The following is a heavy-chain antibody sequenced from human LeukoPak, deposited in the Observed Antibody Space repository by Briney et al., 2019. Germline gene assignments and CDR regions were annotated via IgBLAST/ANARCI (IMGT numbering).Heavy chain of an antibody. J-gene: IGHJ4*02. CDR1: GFTFSGYA. D-gene: IGHD6-13*01. Sequence: TGGSLRLSCAASGFTFSGYAMSWVRLAPGEGLEWVSAITAGGDSTYYAESVKGRFTISRDNLKNVVFLQMSTLRAEDTAIYYCAKSHASIWNVYDYWGQGTLVTVSS. V-gene: IGHV3-23*01. CDR3: AKSHASIWNVYDY. CDR2: ITAGGDST.